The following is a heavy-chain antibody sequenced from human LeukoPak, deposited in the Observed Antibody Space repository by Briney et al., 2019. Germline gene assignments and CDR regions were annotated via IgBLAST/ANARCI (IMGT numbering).Heavy chain of an antibody. J-gene: IGHJ4*02. D-gene: IGHD3-9*01. CDR3: ALALRYFDWLPIDY. CDR1: GYTFTGNY. V-gene: IGHV1-2*02. CDR2: INPNSGGT. Sequence: ASVKVSCKASGYTFTGNYMHWVRQAPGQGLEWMGWINPNSGGTNYAQKFQGRVTMTRDTSIGTAYMELNRLRSDDTAVYYCALALRYFDWLPIDYWGQGTLVTVSS.